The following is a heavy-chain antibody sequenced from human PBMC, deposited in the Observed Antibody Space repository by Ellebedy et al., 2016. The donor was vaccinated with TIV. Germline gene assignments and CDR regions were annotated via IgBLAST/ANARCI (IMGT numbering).Heavy chain of an antibody. D-gene: IGHD3-16*01. V-gene: IGHV3-7*01. J-gene: IGHJ6*03. CDR2: IKEDGREK. Sequence: GESLKISCAAYGFTFNIYYMTWVRQAPGKGLEWVATIKEDGREKHYVDSVKGRFTISRDNAQNSLHLQMNTLRADDTAVYYCARTGGGGNPHYSYYYMDFWGTGTTVTVSS. CDR1: GFTFNIYY. CDR3: ARTGGGGNPHYSYYYMDF.